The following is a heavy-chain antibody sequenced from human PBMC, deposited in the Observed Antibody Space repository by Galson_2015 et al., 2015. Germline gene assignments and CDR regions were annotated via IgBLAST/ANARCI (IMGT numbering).Heavy chain of an antibody. V-gene: IGHV3-48*01. Sequence: SLRLSCAASGFTFSSYSMNWVRQAPGKGLEWVSYISSSSSTIYYADSVKGRFTISRDNAKNSLYLQMNSLRAEDTAVYYCARWGKQWLVKNYYFDYWGQGTLVTVSS. D-gene: IGHD6-19*01. CDR3: ARWGKQWLVKNYYFDY. CDR1: GFTFSSYS. J-gene: IGHJ4*02. CDR2: ISSSSSTI.